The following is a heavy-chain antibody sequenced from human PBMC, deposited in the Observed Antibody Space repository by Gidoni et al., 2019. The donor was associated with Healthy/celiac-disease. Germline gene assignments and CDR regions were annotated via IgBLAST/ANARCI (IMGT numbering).Heavy chain of an antibody. V-gene: IGHV3-48*01. D-gene: IGHD5-18*01. Sequence: EVQLVESGGGLVQPGGSLRLSCAASGFTFSSYSMNWVRQAPGKGLEWVSYISSSSSTIYYADSVKGRFTISRDNAKNSLYLQMNSLRAEDTAVYYCARDPSHYYVDTAIYYYYYGMDVWGQGTTVTVSS. CDR2: ISSSSSTI. CDR3: ARDPSHYYVDTAIYYYYYGMDV. CDR1: GFTFSSYS. J-gene: IGHJ6*02.